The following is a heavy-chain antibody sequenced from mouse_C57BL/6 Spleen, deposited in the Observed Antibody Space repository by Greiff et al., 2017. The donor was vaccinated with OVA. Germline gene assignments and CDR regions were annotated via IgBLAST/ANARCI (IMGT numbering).Heavy chain of an antibody. Sequence: QVQLKQPGAELVKPGASVKMSCKASGYTFTSYWITWVKQRPGQGLEWIGDIYPGSGSTNYNEKFKSKATLTVDTSSSTAYMQLSSLTSEDSAVYYCARSLYDYDGAFAYWGQGTLVTVSA. CDR1: GYTFTSYW. D-gene: IGHD2-4*01. CDR3: ARSLYDYDGAFAY. J-gene: IGHJ3*01. V-gene: IGHV1-55*01. CDR2: IYPGSGST.